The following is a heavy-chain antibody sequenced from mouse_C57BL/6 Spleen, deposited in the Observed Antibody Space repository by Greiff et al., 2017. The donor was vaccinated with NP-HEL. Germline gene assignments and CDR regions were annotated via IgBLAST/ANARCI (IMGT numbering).Heavy chain of an antibody. CDR3: ARFGDYDGFFAY. CDR2: IDPSDSYT. CDR1: GYTFTSYW. Sequence: VQLQQPGAELVMPGASVKLSCKASGYTFTSYWMHWVKQRPGQGLEWIGEIDPSDSYTNYNQKFKGKSTLTVDKSSSTAYMQLSSLTSEDSAVYYCARFGDYDGFFAYWGQGTLVTVSA. V-gene: IGHV1-69*01. J-gene: IGHJ3*01. D-gene: IGHD2-4*01.